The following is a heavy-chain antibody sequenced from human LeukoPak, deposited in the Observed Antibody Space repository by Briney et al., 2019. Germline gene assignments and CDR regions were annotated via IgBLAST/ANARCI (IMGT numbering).Heavy chain of an antibody. CDR3: ARDDYADRNRFDY. J-gene: IGHJ4*02. D-gene: IGHD4/OR15-4a*01. CDR1: IGTSSSSA. Sequence: SVTVSCKTSIGTSSSSAISWVRQAPGQGLEWIGGIIPIFSTTNYAKKSQGRVTIIADVSTSTAYMELSSLRSEDTAVYYCARDDYADRNRFDYWGQGTLVTVSS. CDR2: IIPIFSTT. V-gene: IGHV1-69*13.